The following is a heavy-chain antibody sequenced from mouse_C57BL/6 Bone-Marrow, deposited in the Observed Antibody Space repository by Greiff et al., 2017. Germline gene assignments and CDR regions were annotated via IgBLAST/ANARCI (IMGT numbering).Heavy chain of an antibody. V-gene: IGHV1-42*01. J-gene: IGHJ4*01. D-gene: IGHD2-4*01. CDR1: GYSFTGYY. CDR3: AMYDYDRGMDY. Sequence: EVQLQQPGPELVKPGASVKISCKASGYSFTGYYMNWVKQSPEKSLEWIGEINPSTGGTTYNQKFKAKATLTVDKSSSTAYMRLKSLTSEDSAVYYCAMYDYDRGMDYWGQGTSVTVSS. CDR2: INPSTGGT.